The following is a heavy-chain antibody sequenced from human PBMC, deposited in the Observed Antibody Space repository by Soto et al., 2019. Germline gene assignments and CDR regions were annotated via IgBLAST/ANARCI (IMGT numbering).Heavy chain of an antibody. J-gene: IGHJ3*01. D-gene: IGHD6-19*01. CDR1: GWSFSGYF. Sequence: PSETLSLTCSVNGWSFSGYFWNWIRQTPGKGLEWIGKVNHNGRNNYNPSLKSRVTISLDMSKNQISLKLTSVTAADTAVYYCARGGSSDWQVAFDFWGQGTMVTVSS. V-gene: IGHV4-34*01. CDR2: VNHNGRN. CDR3: ARGGSSDWQVAFDF.